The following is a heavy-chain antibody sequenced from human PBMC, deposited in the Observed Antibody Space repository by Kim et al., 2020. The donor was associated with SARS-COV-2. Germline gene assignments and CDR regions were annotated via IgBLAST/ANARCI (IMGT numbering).Heavy chain of an antibody. CDR2: INPNSGGT. Sequence: ASVKVSCKASGYTFTGYYMHWVRQAPGQGLEWMGRINPNSGGTNYAQKFQGGVTMTRDTSISTAYMELSRLRSDDTAVYYCARDLQWLRLAGGWFDPWGQGTLVTVSS. CDR1: GYTFTGYY. J-gene: IGHJ5*02. V-gene: IGHV1-2*06. CDR3: ARDLQWLRLAGGWFDP. D-gene: IGHD5-12*01.